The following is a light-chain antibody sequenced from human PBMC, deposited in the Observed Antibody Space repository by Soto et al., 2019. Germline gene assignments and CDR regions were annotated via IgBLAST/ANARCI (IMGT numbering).Light chain of an antibody. Sequence: EIVMTQSPATLSVSPGERATLSCRASQSVSSKLAWYQQKPGQAPRLLIYGASTRATGIPARFSGSGSGTEFTLTISSLQPEDFAVYYCLQYNNWPPWTFGQGTKVEIK. J-gene: IGKJ1*01. CDR2: GAS. V-gene: IGKV3-15*01. CDR1: QSVSSK. CDR3: LQYNNWPPWT.